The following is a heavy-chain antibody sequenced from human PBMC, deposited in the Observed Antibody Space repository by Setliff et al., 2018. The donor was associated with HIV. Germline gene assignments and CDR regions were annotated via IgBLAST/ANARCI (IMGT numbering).Heavy chain of an antibody. CDR2: IYTSGST. J-gene: IGHJ1*01. CDR3: ARSLWLGDIQH. V-gene: IGHV4-61*09. Sequence: SETLSLTCTASGGSISNSRYYWSWIRQPAGKGLEWIGHIYTSGSTNYNPSLKSRVTISVDTSKNQFSLKLSSVTAADTAVYYCARSLWLGDIQHWGQGTLVTVSS. CDR1: GGSISNSRYY. D-gene: IGHD2-21*01.